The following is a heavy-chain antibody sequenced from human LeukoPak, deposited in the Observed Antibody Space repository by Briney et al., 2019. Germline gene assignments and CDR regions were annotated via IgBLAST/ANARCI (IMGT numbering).Heavy chain of an antibody. CDR1: GDSVSSNSAA. D-gene: IGHD3-10*01. V-gene: IGHV6-1*01. CDR3: ARDDKGSGSYYNDYYYYYYMHV. CDR2: TYYRSKWYN. Sequence: SQTLSLTCAISGDSVSSNSAAWNWIRQSPSRGLEWLGRTYYRSKWYNDYAVSVKSRITINPDTSKNQFSLQLNSVTPEDTAEYYCARDDKGSGSYYNDYYYYYYMHVWGKGTTVTISS. J-gene: IGHJ6*03.